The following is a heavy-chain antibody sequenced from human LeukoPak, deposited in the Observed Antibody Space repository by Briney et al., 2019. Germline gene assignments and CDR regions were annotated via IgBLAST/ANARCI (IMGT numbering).Heavy chain of an antibody. V-gene: IGHV3-7*01. Sequence: GGSLRLSCAASGFTFKKYWMNWVRQVPGKGLECLGNIKEDGSETYYADSVKGRFTISRDNPKNLLFLQINSLRVEDTAVYYCARETPRRGETRDGYRWGQGTLVTVSP. CDR1: GFTFKKYW. CDR2: IKEDGSET. J-gene: IGHJ4*02. D-gene: IGHD5-24*01. CDR3: ARETPRRGETRDGYR.